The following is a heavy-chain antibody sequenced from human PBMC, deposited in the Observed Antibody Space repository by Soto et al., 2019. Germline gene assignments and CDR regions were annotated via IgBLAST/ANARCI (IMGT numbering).Heavy chain of an antibody. J-gene: IGHJ4*02. Sequence: GASVKVSCKASGYTFTSYYMHWVRQAPGQGLEWMGIINPSGGSTSYAQKFQGRVAISVDRSTNRVSLKLSSLSAADTALYYCARGLRTHNYLDSWSQGTLVTVSS. CDR2: INPSGGST. CDR3: ARGLRTHNYLDS. V-gene: IGHV1-46*01. CDR1: GYTFTSYY.